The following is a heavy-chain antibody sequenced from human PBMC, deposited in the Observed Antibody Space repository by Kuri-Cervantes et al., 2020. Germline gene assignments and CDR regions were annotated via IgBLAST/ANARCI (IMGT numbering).Heavy chain of an antibody. CDR2: ISAYNGDT. D-gene: IGHD3-22*01. Sequence: ASVKVSCKASGYTFTSYGISRVRQAPGQGLEWMGWISAYNGDTNYAQKLQGRVTMTTDTSTSTAYMELRSLRSDDTAVYYCARVHYDSSGLTGYLDYWGQGTLVTVSS. CDR3: ARVHYDSSGLTGYLDY. V-gene: IGHV1-18*01. CDR1: GYTFTSYG. J-gene: IGHJ4*02.